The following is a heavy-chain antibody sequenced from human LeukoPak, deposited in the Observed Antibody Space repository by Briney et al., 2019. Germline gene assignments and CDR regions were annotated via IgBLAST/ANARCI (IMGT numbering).Heavy chain of an antibody. CDR1: GYTFTGYY. V-gene: IGHV1-2*02. Sequence: ASVKVPCKASGYTFTGYYMHWVRQAPGQGLEWMGWINPNSGGTNYAQEFQGRVTMTRDTSISTAYVELSRLRSDDTAVYYCARSYGSGSSYFDYWGQGTLVTVSS. D-gene: IGHD3-10*01. CDR2: INPNSGGT. J-gene: IGHJ4*02. CDR3: ARSYGSGSSYFDY.